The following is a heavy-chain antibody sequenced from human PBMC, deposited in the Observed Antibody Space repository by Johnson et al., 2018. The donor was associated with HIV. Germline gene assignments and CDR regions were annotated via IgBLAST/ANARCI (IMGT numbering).Heavy chain of an antibody. V-gene: IGHV3-48*04. Sequence: VQLVESGGNVVRPGGSLRLSCTASGFTFSDHWMYWVRQAPGKGLEWVSTISGGGGSTYYADSVKGRFTISRDNAKNTLYLQLSSLRSEDTAVYYCARDSGVPGNDAFDIWGQGTMVTVSS. J-gene: IGHJ3*02. CDR2: ISGGGGST. CDR1: GFTFSDHW. D-gene: IGHD3-10*01. CDR3: ARDSGVPGNDAFDI.